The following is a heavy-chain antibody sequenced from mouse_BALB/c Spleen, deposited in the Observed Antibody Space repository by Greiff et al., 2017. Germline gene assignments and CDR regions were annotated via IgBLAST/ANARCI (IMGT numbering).Heavy chain of an antibody. D-gene: IGHD2-10*02. CDR2: IWAGGST. Sequence: QVQLKESGPGLVAPSQSLSITCTVSGFSLTSYGVHWVRQPPGKGLEWLGVIWAGGSTNYNSALMSRLSISKDNSKSQVFLKMNSLQTDDTAMYYCAREAYGNYGYFDVWGAGTTVTVSS. J-gene: IGHJ1*01. V-gene: IGHV2-9*02. CDR1: GFSLTSYG. CDR3: AREAYGNYGYFDV.